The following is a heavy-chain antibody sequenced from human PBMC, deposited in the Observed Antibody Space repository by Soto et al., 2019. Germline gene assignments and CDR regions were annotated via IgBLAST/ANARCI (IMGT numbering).Heavy chain of an antibody. CDR3: AHRSVTTVALDY. D-gene: IGHD4-17*01. Sequence: QITLKESGPTLVKPTQTLTLTCTFSGFSLSTSGVGVGWIRQPPGKALEWLALIYWDDDKRYSPSLKSRLTITKDTSKNQVVLTKTNMDPVDTATYYCAHRSVTTVALDYWGQGTLVTVSS. V-gene: IGHV2-5*02. CDR2: IYWDDDK. J-gene: IGHJ4*02. CDR1: GFSLSTSGVG.